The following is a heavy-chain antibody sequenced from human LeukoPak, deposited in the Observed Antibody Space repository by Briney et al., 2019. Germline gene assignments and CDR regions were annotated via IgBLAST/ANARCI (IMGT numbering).Heavy chain of an antibody. V-gene: IGHV3-30*03. CDR1: GFDFSDHG. CDR3: ARDRITIFGGGDY. CDR2: ISYDGSNK. D-gene: IGHD3-3*01. Sequence: GGSLRLSCAASGFDFSDHGMHWVRQAPGKGLEWVAVISYDGSNKYYADSVKGRFTISRDNSKNTLYLQMNSLRAEDTAVYYCARDRITIFGGGDYWGQGTLVTVSS. J-gene: IGHJ4*02.